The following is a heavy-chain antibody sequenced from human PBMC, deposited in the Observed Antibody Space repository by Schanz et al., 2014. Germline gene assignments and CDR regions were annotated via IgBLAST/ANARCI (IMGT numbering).Heavy chain of an antibody. D-gene: IGHD6-19*01. V-gene: IGHV3-30*03. CDR3: VGIHVAVAEAFY. CDR1: GFIFGDYA. Sequence: QVQLVESGGGVVQPGGSLRLSCAASGFIFGDYAIHWVRQAPGKGLEWVAAISNHGLNTYFGDSVEGRFTISRDNAKNTLYLQMNSLRPEDTALYYCVGIHVAVAEAFYWGQGALVIVS. CDR2: ISNHGLNT. J-gene: IGHJ4*02.